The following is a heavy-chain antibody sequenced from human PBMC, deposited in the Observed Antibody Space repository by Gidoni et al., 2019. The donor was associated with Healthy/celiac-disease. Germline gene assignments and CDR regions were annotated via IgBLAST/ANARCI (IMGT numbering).Heavy chain of an antibody. CDR1: GFTFSSYA. J-gene: IGHJ4*02. Sequence: EVQLLASGGGLVQPGGSLRLSCAASGFTFSSYAMRWVRQAPGKGLEWVSAISGSGGSTYYADSGKGRFTSSRDNSKNTLYLQMNSLRAEDTAVYYCAKMTTVTTFDYWGQGTLVTVSS. D-gene: IGHD4-17*01. CDR2: ISGSGGST. V-gene: IGHV3-23*01. CDR3: AKMTTVTTFDY.